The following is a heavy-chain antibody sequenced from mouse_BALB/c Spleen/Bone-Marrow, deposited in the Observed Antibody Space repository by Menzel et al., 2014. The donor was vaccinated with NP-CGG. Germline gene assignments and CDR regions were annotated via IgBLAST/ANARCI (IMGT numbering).Heavy chain of an antibody. CDR3: ARDYGSSHFDH. V-gene: IGHV1-67*01. CDR2: INTYSGDA. J-gene: IGHJ2*01. D-gene: IGHD1-1*01. Sequence: VQLQQSGPELVRPGVSVKISCKGSGYTFTDYAMHWVKQSHAKSLEWIGVINTYSGDANYNLKFKGKATMTVDKSSSAAYMELARLTSEDSAIYYCARDYGSSHFDHWGQGSPLTVSS. CDR1: GYTFTDYA.